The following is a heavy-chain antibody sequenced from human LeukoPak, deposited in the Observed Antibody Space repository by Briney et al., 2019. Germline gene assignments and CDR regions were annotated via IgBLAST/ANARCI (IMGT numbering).Heavy chain of an antibody. CDR1: GFTFSSYE. V-gene: IGHV3-48*03. D-gene: IGHD6-6*01. CDR2: ISSSGSTI. CDR3: ARDWEQLATGLDY. J-gene: IGHJ4*02. Sequence: GGSLRLSCAASGFTFSSYEMNWVRQAPGKGLERVSYISSSGSTIYYADSVKGRFTISRDNAKNSLYLQMNSLRAEDTAVYYCARDWEQLATGLDYWGQGTLVTVSS.